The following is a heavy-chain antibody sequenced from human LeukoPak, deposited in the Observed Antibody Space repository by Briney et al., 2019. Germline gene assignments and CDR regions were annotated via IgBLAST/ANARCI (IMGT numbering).Heavy chain of an antibody. D-gene: IGHD3-16*01. Sequence: SETLSLTCAVYGGSFSGYYWSWIRQPPGKWREWIGEINHSGSTNYNPSLKSRVTISVDTSKNQFSLKLSSVTAADTAVYYCARQDGGEGLDYWGQGTLVTVSS. CDR2: INHSGST. J-gene: IGHJ4*02. CDR3: ARQDGGEGLDY. CDR1: GGSFSGYY. V-gene: IGHV4-34*01.